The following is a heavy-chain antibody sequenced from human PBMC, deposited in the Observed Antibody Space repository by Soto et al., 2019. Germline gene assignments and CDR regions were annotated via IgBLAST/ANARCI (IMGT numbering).Heavy chain of an antibody. V-gene: IGHV4-61*08. CDR2: IYYSGST. J-gene: IGHJ3*02. D-gene: IGHD3-22*01. CDR3: ARTGYDSSGYFDAFDI. CDR1: GGSISSGDYY. Sequence: SETLSLTCTVSGGSISSGDYYWSWIRQPPGKGLEWIGYIYYSGSTNYNPSLKSRVTISVDRSKNQFSLKLNSVTAADTAVYYCARTGYDSSGYFDAFDIWGQGTMVTVSS.